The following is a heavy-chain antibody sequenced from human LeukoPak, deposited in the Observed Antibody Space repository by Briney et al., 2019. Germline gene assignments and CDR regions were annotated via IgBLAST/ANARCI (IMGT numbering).Heavy chain of an antibody. J-gene: IGHJ6*02. Sequence: GASVKVSCKASGYTFTSYGISWVRQAPGQGLEWMGWISAYNGNTNYAQKLQGRVTMTTDTSTSTAYMELRSLRSDDTAVYYCARDIPTHAPYYDFWSGNYYYYYGMDVWGQGTTVTVSS. V-gene: IGHV1-18*01. D-gene: IGHD3-3*01. CDR1: GYTFTSYG. CDR2: ISAYNGNT. CDR3: ARDIPTHAPYYDFWSGNYYYYYGMDV.